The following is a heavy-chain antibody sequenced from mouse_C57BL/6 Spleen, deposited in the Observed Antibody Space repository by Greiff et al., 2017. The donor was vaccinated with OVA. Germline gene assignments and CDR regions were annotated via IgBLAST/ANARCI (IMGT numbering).Heavy chain of an antibody. D-gene: IGHD1-1*01. J-gene: IGHJ4*01. CDR1: GYTFTNYW. CDR3: ARATTVVGGAMDY. CDR2: IYTGGGYT. V-gene: IGHV1-63*01. Sequence: QVQLQQSGAELVRPGTSVKMSCKASGYTFTNYWIGWAKQRPGHGLEWIGDIYTGGGYTNYNEKFKGKATLTADKSSSTAYLQFSSLTSEDSAIYYWARATTVVGGAMDYWGQGTSVTVSS.